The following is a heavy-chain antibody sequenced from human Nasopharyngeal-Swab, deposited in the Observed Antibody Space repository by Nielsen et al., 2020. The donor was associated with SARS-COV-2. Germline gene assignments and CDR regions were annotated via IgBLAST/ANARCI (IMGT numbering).Heavy chain of an antibody. CDR2: ISSSSNYI. V-gene: IGHV3-21*01. D-gene: IGHD1-1*01. CDR1: GFTFNMYS. CDR3: ARLGTESYHYSLDV. Sequence: GESLKISCVTSGFTFNMYSMHWVRQAPGKGLEWVASISSSSNYIYYGDSVKGRFTISRDNTQKSLYLEMNSLRVEDTAVYYCARLGTESYHYSLDVWGQGTTVTVSS. J-gene: IGHJ6*02.